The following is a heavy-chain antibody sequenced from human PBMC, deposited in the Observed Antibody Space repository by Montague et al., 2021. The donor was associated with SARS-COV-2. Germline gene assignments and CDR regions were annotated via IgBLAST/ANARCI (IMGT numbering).Heavy chain of an antibody. Sequence: SLRLSCPASGFTFNNYAMTWVRQGPGKGLEWVSGIGSNGGTFYGDSVEGRFTISRDNSKNTLYLQMNSLRVEDTALYFCAKDRVDDNGWSVDYWGQGTLVTVSS. V-gene: IGHV3-23*01. J-gene: IGHJ4*02. CDR1: GFTFNNYA. CDR3: AKDRVDDNGWSVDY. CDR2: IGSNGGT. D-gene: IGHD6-19*01.